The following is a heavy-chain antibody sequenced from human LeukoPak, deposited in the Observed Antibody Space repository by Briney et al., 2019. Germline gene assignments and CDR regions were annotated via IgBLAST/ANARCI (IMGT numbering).Heavy chain of an antibody. V-gene: IGHV1-2*02. CDR1: GYTFTVYY. CDR2: INPNSGGT. CDR3: ARVYPKITIFGVVKDNFDY. Sequence: ASVTVSFTASGYTFTVYYMHWVGQAPGQGMEWMGWINPNSGGTKYTKKFQGRDTINRETAISTAYMEMRRLRSGETAVYYCARVYPKITIFGVVKDNFDYWGQGTLVTVSS. J-gene: IGHJ4*02. D-gene: IGHD3-3*01.